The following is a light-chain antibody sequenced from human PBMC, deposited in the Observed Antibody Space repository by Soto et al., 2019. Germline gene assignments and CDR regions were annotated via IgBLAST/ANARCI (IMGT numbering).Light chain of an antibody. Sequence: SYELTQPPSVSVAPGKTARISCGGNNIGSKSVHWYQRKPGQAPVLVIYSDPDLPSVIHERFSGSNSGNTATLTISRVEAGDEADYYCQVWDSSSAHVVFGGGTKVTVL. CDR2: SDP. J-gene: IGLJ2*01. CDR1: NIGSKS. V-gene: IGLV3-21*04. CDR3: QVWDSSSAHVV.